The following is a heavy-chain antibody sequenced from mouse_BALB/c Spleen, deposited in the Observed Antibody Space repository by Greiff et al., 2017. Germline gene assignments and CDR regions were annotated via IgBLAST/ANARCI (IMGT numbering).Heavy chain of an antibody. Sequence: QVQLQQPGAELVRPGASVKLSCKASGYTFTSYWINWVKQRPGQGLEWIGNIYPSDSYTNYNQKFKDKATLTVDKSSSTAYMQLSSPTSEDSAVYYCTRNYGNYRYYFDYWGQGTTLTVSS. J-gene: IGHJ2*01. CDR2: IYPSDSYT. CDR3: TRNYGNYRYYFDY. V-gene: IGHV1-69*02. CDR1: GYTFTSYW. D-gene: IGHD2-1*01.